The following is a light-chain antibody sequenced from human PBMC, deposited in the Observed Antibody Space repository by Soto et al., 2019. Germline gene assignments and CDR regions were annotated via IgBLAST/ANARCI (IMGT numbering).Light chain of an antibody. CDR3: SSYTSSSTPYV. Sequence: QSVLTQPASVSGSPGQSITISCTGTSSDDGGYNYVSWYQQHPGKAPKLMIYEVSNRPSGVSNRFSGSKSRNTASLTISALHAEDEADYYCSSYTSSSTPYVFRTGTKATVL. V-gene: IGLV2-14*01. CDR1: SSDDGGYNY. CDR2: EVS. J-gene: IGLJ1*01.